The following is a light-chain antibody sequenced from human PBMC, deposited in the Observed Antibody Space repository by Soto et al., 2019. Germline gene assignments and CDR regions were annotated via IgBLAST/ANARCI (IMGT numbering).Light chain of an antibody. CDR2: DAS. CDR3: QQFDNLPIT. Sequence: DIQMTQSPSSLAASVGDRVTITGQASQDISYYLNWYQQKPGKAPKVLIFDASNLEAGVPSRFSGSGSGTDFTFTFPVLQPEDTATYYCQQFDNLPITFGQGTRPENK. J-gene: IGKJ5*01. CDR1: QDISYY. V-gene: IGKV1-33*01.